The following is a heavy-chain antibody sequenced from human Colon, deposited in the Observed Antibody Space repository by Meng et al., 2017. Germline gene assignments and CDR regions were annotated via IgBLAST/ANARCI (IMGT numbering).Heavy chain of an antibody. Sequence: GGSLRLSCAASGFTFSSYGMHWVRQAPGKGLEWVAVISSDGSHKYYAESVKGRFTISRDDSKNTLYLQMDSLRAEDTAVYYCARDSIVMTATVILWNWFDPWGQGTLVTVSS. CDR2: ISSDGSHK. CDR3: ARDSIVMTATVILWNWFDP. D-gene: IGHD2-21*02. CDR1: GFTFSSYG. J-gene: IGHJ5*02. V-gene: IGHV3-30*06.